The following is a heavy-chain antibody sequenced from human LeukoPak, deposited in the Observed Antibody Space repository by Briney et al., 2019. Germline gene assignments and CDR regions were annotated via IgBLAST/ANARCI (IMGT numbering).Heavy chain of an antibody. CDR3: ARHLGMSTMDY. V-gene: IGHV4-39*01. J-gene: IGHJ4*02. Sequence: PSETLSLTCTVSGGSISSSNKYWGWIRQSPGKGLEWIGNFFYSGSTYYNPSLKSRVTISVDTSKNQFSLNLRSVTVADTAVYYCARHLGMSTMDYWGQGTLVTVSS. CDR2: FFYSGST. CDR1: GGSISSSNKY. D-gene: IGHD5/OR15-5a*01.